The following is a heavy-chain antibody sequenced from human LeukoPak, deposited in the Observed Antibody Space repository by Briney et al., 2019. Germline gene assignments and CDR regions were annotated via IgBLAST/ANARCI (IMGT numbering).Heavy chain of an antibody. CDR1: GGSISSSSYY. CDR3: ARAQSGNRGRAFDI. Sequence: SETLSLTCTVSGGSISSSSYYWGWIRQPPGKGLEWIGSIYYSGSTYYNPSLKSRVTISVDTSKNQLSLKLSSVTAADTAVYYCARAQSGNRGRAFDIWGQGTMVTVSS. J-gene: IGHJ3*02. CDR2: IYYSGST. D-gene: IGHD1-1*01. V-gene: IGHV4-39*07.